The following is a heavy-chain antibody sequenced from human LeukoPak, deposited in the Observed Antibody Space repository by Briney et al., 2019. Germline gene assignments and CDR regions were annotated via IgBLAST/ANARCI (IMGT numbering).Heavy chain of an antibody. V-gene: IGHV3-23*01. D-gene: IGHD4-17*01. J-gene: IGHJ6*03. CDR3: AKDRHGDYVTYYMDV. CDR1: GFTFSSYA. Sequence: PGGSLRLSCAASGFTFSSYAMSWVRQAPGKGLELVSAIDGSGGSTYYADSVKGRFTISRDNSKNTLYLQMNSLRVEDTAVYYCAKDRHGDYVTYYMDVWGKGTTVTVSS. CDR2: IDGSGGST.